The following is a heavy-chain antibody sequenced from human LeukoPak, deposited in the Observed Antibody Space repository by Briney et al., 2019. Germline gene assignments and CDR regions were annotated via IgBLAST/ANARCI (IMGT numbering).Heavy chain of an antibody. J-gene: IGHJ4*02. CDR2: IYSGGRT. CDR1: GFTVSRNY. V-gene: IGHV3-66*01. D-gene: IGHD5-18*01. Sequence: GGSLRLSCAASGFTVSRNYMSWVRQAPGKGLEWVSVIYSGGRTYYADSVKGRFTISRDNSKNTLYLQMNRLRAEDTAVYYCARGGGYSYGSFDYWGQGTLVTVSS. CDR3: ARGGGYSYGSFDY.